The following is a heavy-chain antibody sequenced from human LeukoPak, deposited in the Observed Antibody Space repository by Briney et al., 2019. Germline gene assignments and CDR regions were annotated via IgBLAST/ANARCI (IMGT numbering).Heavy chain of an antibody. CDR2: INRDASRI. CDR3: ARESVVALES. CDR1: GFXFSSYW. D-gene: IGHD3-3*01. Sequence: GGSLRLSCAASGFXFSSYWLHWVRQAPGKGLVWVSRINRDASRIGYADPVKGRYTISRDNAKNTLYLEMSSLRVEDTAVYYCARESVVALESWGQGILVTVSS. J-gene: IGHJ5*02. V-gene: IGHV3-74*01.